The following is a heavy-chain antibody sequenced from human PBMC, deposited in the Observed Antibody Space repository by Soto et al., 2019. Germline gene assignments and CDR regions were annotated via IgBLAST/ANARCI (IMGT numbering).Heavy chain of an antibody. CDR3: VKDLYDSSGYYYWFDP. J-gene: IGHJ5*02. CDR2: IYSGGST. CDR1: GFTVSSNY. V-gene: IGHV3-53*05. Sequence: PGGSLRLSCAASGFTVSSNYMSWVRQAPGKGLEWVSVIYSGGSTYYADSVKGRFTISRDNSKNTLYLQMSSLRAEDTAVYYCVKDLYDSSGYYYWFDPWGQGTLVTVSS. D-gene: IGHD3-22*01.